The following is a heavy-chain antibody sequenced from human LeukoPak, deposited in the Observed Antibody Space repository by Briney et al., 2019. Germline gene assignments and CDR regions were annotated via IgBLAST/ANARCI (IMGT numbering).Heavy chain of an antibody. CDR2: VTGSGGDT. J-gene: IGHJ5*01. CDR3: ARGTLEHCSGASCYPLDS. V-gene: IGHV3-23*01. Sequence: GGSLRLSCAASGFTFSNYAMSWVRQTPGKGLECVSVVTGSGGDTYYTGSVNGRFTISRDNSKNTLYLQMNSLRAEDTAVYYCARGTLEHCSGASCYPLDSWGQGTLVTVSS. CDR1: GFTFSNYA. D-gene: IGHD2-15*01.